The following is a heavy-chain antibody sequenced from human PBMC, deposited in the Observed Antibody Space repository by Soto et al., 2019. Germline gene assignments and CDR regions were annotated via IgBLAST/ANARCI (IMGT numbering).Heavy chain of an antibody. V-gene: IGHV3-7*03. CDR2: IKEDGSDM. Sequence: GGSLRLSCAASGFTFSSYWMSWVRQAPGKGLEWVANIKEDGSDMYYVDSVKGRFTTSRNQFSLRLNSLTAADRAVYFCARGVTVFGLVSRFWFDPWGQGTVVTVSS. J-gene: IGHJ5*02. CDR1: GFTFSSYW. D-gene: IGHD3-3*01. CDR3: ARGVTVFGLVSRFWFDP.